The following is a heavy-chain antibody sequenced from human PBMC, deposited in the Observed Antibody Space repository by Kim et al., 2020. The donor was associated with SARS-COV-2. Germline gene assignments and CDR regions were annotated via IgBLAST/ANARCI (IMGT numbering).Heavy chain of an antibody. CDR2: ISGNGYDT. CDR3: ANPTPGYCTSSSCHAYDC. CDR1: GFTFTSDA. J-gene: IGHJ4*02. D-gene: IGHD2-15*01. V-gene: IGHV3-23*01. Sequence: GGSLRLSCAVPGFTFTSDAMSWVRQAPGKGLEWVSAISGNGYDTYYADSVKGRFTISRDNSKNILYLEMNSLRAEDTAVYYCANPTPGYCTSSSCHAYDCWGQGTLVTVSS.